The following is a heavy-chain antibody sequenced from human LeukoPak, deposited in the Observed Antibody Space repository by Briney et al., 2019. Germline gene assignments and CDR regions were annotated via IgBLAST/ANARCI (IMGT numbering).Heavy chain of an antibody. Sequence: GGSLRLSRAASGFTFDDYGMSWVRQAPGKGLEWVSGINWNGGSTGYADSVKGRFTISRDNAKNSLYLQMNSLRAEDTALYYCARAGGDGDYDPLDYYYMDVWGKGTTVTVSS. CDR2: INWNGGST. CDR1: GFTFDDYG. J-gene: IGHJ6*03. V-gene: IGHV3-20*04. D-gene: IGHD4-17*01. CDR3: ARAGGDGDYDPLDYYYMDV.